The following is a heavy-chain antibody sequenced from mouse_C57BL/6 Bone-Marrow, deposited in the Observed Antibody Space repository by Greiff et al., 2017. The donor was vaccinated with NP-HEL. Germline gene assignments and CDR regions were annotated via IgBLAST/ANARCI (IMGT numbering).Heavy chain of an antibody. CDR2: ISNGGGST. D-gene: IGHD1-1*01. Sequence: EVNVVESGGGLVQPGGSLKLSCAASGFTFSDYYMYWVRQTPEKRLEWVAYISNGGGSTYYPDTVKGRFTISRDNAKNTLYLQMSRLKSEDTAMYYCARRGTVVATDYWGQGTSVTVSS. CDR1: GFTFSDYY. J-gene: IGHJ4*01. V-gene: IGHV5-12*01. CDR3: ARRGTVVATDY.